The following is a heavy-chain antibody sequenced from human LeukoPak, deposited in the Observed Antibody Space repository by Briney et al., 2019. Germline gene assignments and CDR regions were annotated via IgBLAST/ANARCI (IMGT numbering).Heavy chain of an antibody. J-gene: IGHJ4*02. CDR3: VKISAAGNFFDQ. Sequence: PSETLSLTCTVSGGSISSYYWSCIRQPPGEGLEWIGYTHYSGSTSYNPSLKSRVIISVDTSKNQFSLQLSFVTAADTAVYYCVKISAAGNFFDQWGQGTLVTVSS. CDR1: GGSISSYY. D-gene: IGHD6-13*01. V-gene: IGHV4-59*01. CDR2: THYSGST.